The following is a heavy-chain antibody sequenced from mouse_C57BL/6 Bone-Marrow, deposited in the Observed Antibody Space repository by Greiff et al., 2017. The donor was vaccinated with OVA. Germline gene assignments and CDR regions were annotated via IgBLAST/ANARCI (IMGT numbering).Heavy chain of an antibody. CDR2: IYPRYGST. CDR3: AREDRQLRLRFAY. Sequence: VKVVESGPELVKPGASVKLSCKASGYTFTSYDINWVKQMPGQGLEWSGWIYPRYGSTKYNEKFKGQATLTVDTSSSTAYMELHSLTSEDSAVYFCAREDRQLRLRFAYWGQGTLVTVSA. V-gene: IGHV1-85*01. CDR1: GYTFTSYD. D-gene: IGHD3-2*02. J-gene: IGHJ3*01.